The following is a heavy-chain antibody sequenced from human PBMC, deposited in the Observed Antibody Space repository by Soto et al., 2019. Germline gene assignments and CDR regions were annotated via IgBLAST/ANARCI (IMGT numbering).Heavy chain of an antibody. CDR3: ARGYDYVGGRYRPLRRAVVYGMDV. CDR1: GYTFTGYY. Sequence: ASVKVSCKASGYTFTGYYMHWVRQAPGQGLEWMGCINPNSGGTNYAQNFQGWVTMTRDTSISTAYMELSRLRSDDTAVYYCARGYDYVGGRYRPLRRAVVYGMDVGGQGSTVPVSS. J-gene: IGHJ6*02. V-gene: IGHV1-2*04. CDR2: INPNSGGT. D-gene: IGHD3-16*02.